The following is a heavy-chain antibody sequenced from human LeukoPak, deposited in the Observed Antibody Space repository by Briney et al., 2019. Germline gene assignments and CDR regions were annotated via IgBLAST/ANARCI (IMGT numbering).Heavy chain of an antibody. CDR1: GGSFSGYY. CDR3: ARGPLFYYDSVSYQGFDH. CDR2: ISYSGST. D-gene: IGHD3-10*01. Sequence: PSETLSLTCAVYGGSFSGYYWSWFRQSPGKGLEWSGYISYSGSTKYNPPLKSRFTISLVTSKNQFSLRLSSVAAADTAVYFCARGPLFYYDSVSYQGFDHWGQGTLVTVSS. J-gene: IGHJ4*02. V-gene: IGHV4-59*01.